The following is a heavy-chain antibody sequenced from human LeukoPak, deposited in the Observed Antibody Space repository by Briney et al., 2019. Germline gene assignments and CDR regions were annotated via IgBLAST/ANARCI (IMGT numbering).Heavy chain of an antibody. V-gene: IGHV1-2*02. Sequence: ASVKVSCKASGYAFTGYYMHWVRQAPGQGLEWMGWINPDRGGTNYAQKFQGRVTMTRDTSISTAYMELSRLRSDDTAVYYCAREDYGDYDYYYYYYMDVWGKGTTVTISS. CDR2: INPDRGGT. J-gene: IGHJ6*03. CDR3: AREDYGDYDYYYYYYMDV. CDR1: GYAFTGYY. D-gene: IGHD4-17*01.